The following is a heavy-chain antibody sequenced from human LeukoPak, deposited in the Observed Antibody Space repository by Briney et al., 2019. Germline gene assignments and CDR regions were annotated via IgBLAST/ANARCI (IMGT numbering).Heavy chain of an antibody. CDR2: IKQDGSEK. J-gene: IGHJ4*02. Sequence: GGSLRLSCAASGFTFSSYWMSWVRQAPGKGLEWVANIKQDGSEKYYVDSVKGRFTISRDNAKNSLYLQMNSLRAEDTAVYYCARDPGSSGRVRHDYWGQGTLVTVSS. D-gene: IGHD3-22*01. V-gene: IGHV3-7*01. CDR3: ARDPGSSGRVRHDY. CDR1: GFTFSSYW.